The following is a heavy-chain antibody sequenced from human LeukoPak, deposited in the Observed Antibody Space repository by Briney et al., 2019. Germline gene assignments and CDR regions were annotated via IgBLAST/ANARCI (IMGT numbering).Heavy chain of an antibody. CDR2: ITQDGGEK. CDR1: GLPFRSFW. J-gene: IGHJ4*02. D-gene: IGHD3-22*01. V-gene: IGHV3-7*01. Sequence: GGSLRLSCTASGLPFRSFWTTGVPGAPGKGREGGANITQDGGEKYSGDSEKARFTISRDNAKNSPYLQMNNLRAEDTAVYYCARSGYDSSGYRIEDYWGQGTLVTVSS. CDR3: ARSGYDSSGYRIEDY.